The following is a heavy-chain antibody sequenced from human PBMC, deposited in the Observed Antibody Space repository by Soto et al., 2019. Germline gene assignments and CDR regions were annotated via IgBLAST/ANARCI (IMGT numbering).Heavy chain of an antibody. CDR3: ARVGGNRYYYGMDV. CDR1: GFTFSSYW. Sequence: GGSLRLSCAASGFTFSSYWMSWVRQAPGKGLEWVANIKQDGSEKYYVDSVKGRFTISRDNAKNSLYLQMNSLRAEDTAVYYCARVGGNRYYYGMDVWGQGTTVTVSS. J-gene: IGHJ6*02. V-gene: IGHV3-7*05. D-gene: IGHD3-3*01. CDR2: IKQDGSEK.